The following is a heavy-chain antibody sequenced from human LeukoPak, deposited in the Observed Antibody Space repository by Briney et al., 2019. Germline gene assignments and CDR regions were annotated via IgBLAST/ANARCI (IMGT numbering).Heavy chain of an antibody. Sequence: GRSLRLSCAASGFTFNTYAMHWVRQVPGTGLEWVAVISYDGATKYYGDSVKGRFTISRDNSKNSLYLQMNSLRAEDTAVYYCARDMGGGDPPRSYGMDVWGKGTTVTVSS. CDR3: ARDMGGGDPPRSYGMDV. CDR2: ISYDGATK. CDR1: GFTFNTYA. V-gene: IGHV3-30*04. J-gene: IGHJ6*04. D-gene: IGHD4-17*01.